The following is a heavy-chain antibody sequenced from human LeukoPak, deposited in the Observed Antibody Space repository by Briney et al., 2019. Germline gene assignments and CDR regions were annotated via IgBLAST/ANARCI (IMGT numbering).Heavy chain of an antibody. Sequence: GGSLRLSCAASGFTFSSYSMNWVRQAPGKGLEWVSSISSSSSYIYYADSLKGRFTISRDNAKDSLYLQMNSLRAEDTAVYYCARGVYFYDSSGYTTPFDYWGQGTLVTVSS. J-gene: IGHJ4*02. D-gene: IGHD3-22*01. V-gene: IGHV3-21*06. CDR2: ISSSSSYI. CDR3: ARGVYFYDSSGYTTPFDY. CDR1: GFTFSSYS.